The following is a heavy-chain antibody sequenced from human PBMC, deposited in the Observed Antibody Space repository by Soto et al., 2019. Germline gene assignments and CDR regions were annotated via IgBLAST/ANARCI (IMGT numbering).Heavy chain of an antibody. CDR2: VNPIVSMS. D-gene: IGHD3-10*01. V-gene: IGHV1-69*02. Sequence: QVQLVQSGAEVKRPGSSVKVSCKASGDTFNFYSINCVRQSPGLGLEWMGRVNPIVSMSNYAQKFQGRVTMTADKFTRTAYMELSSLRSEETAIYYGAGSYGSGYRAFDYWGQGALVTVSS. CDR1: GDTFNFYS. J-gene: IGHJ4*02. CDR3: AGSYGSGYRAFDY.